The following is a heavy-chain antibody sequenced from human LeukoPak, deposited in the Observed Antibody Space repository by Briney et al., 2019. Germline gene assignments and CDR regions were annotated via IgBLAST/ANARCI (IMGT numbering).Heavy chain of an antibody. J-gene: IGHJ4*02. CDR1: DYTFTSYG. Sequence: GASVEVSCKASDYTFTSYGISWVRQAPGQGLEWMGWISAYNGNTNYAQKLQGRVTMTTDTSTSTAYMELRSLRSDDTAVYYCARVNYYDSSGYSDYWGQGTLVTVSS. CDR3: ARVNYYDSSGYSDY. D-gene: IGHD3-22*01. CDR2: ISAYNGNT. V-gene: IGHV1-18*01.